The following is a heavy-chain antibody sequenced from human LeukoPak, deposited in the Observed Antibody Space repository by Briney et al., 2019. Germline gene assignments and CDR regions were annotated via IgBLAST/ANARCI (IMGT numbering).Heavy chain of an antibody. V-gene: IGHV3-7*01. D-gene: IGHD7-27*01. CDR3: ARDGDSFDH. Sequence: GGSLRLSCAASGFTFRSYWMSWVRQAPGKGLEWVANIKPDGSAKYYVDSVKGRFTISRDNAENSLYLQLNSLRTEDTAVYYCARDGDSFDHWGQGTLATVSS. J-gene: IGHJ4*02. CDR1: GFTFRSYW. CDR2: IKPDGSAK.